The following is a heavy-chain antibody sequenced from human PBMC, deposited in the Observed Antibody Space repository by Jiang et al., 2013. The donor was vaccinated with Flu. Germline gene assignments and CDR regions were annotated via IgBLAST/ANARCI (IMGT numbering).Heavy chain of an antibody. Sequence: VKGRFTISRDNSKNTLYLQMNSLRAEDTAVYYCARVRAVAAPFDYWGQGTLVTVSS. CDR3: ARVRAVAAPFDY. V-gene: IGHV3-53*01. D-gene: IGHD6-19*01. J-gene: IGHJ4*02.